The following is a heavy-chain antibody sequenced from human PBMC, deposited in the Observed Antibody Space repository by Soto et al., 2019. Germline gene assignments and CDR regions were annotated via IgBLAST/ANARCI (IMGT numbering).Heavy chain of an antibody. CDR1: GGSISDYF. Sequence: QVQLQESGPGLVKPSETLSLTCSVSGGSISDYFSVWIRQPPVKGLEWIGQISYFGTTIYNASLEGRVSMSIDTSKNPFSLPLPSVPAPGTAVCFWASSTKGDSSIAPHHWGQGIRVSGSS. CDR2: ISYFGTT. CDR3: ASSTKGDSSIAPHH. V-gene: IGHV4-59*04. J-gene: IGHJ5*02. D-gene: IGHD6-6*01.